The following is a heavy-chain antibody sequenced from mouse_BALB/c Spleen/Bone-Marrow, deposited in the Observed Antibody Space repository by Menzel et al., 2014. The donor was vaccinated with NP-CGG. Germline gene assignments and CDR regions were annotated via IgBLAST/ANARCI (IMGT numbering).Heavy chain of an antibody. V-gene: IGHV5-6-5*01. CDR3: AREGGTTAHYYAMDY. D-gene: IGHD1-2*01. J-gene: IGHJ4*01. CDR1: GFTFSSYA. Sequence: EVQLVESGGGLVQPGGSLKLSCAASGFTFSSYAMSWVRQTPEKRLEWVASISSGGSTYYPDSVKGRFTISRDNARNILYLQMSSLRSGDTAMYYCAREGGTTAHYYAMDYWGQGTSVTVSS. CDR2: ISSGGST.